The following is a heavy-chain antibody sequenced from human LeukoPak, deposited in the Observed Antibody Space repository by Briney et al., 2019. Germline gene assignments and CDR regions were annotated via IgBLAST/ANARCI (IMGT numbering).Heavy chain of an antibody. V-gene: IGHV3-23*01. Sequence: GGSLRLSCAASGFTFSSYAMSWVRQAPGKGLEWGSGIVGSGNSTYYADSVKGRFTISRDNSKNTLYMQMNSLRADDTAVYYCAKVHSSGWCFDYWGQGTLVTVSS. CDR1: GFTFSSYA. CDR3: AKVHSSGWCFDY. D-gene: IGHD6-19*01. J-gene: IGHJ4*02. CDR2: IVGSGNST.